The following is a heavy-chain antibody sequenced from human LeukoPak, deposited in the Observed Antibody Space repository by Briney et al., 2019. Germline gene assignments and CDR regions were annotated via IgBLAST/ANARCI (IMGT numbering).Heavy chain of an antibody. CDR2: ISLSGPT. Sequence: KPSQTLSLTCGVSGGSISSTNWWSWVRQPPGQGLEWIGEISLSGPTNYNPSLKSRVTMSLDKSKNHLSLNLTSVTAADTAVYYCSRESGAFSPFGYWGQGTLVTVSS. V-gene: IGHV4-4*02. J-gene: IGHJ4*02. CDR3: SRESGAFSPFGY. CDR1: GGSISSTNW. D-gene: IGHD1-26*01.